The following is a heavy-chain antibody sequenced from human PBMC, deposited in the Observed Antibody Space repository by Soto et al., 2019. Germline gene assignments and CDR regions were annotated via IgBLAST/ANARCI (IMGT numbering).Heavy chain of an antibody. D-gene: IGHD5-12*01. CDR1: GYSFTTYG. Sequence: ASVKVSCKASGYSFTTYGINWVRQAPGQGLEWMEWINTNSDHTDHAQTLQGRVTMTRNISISTAYMELSSLRSDDTAVYYCAIRTDGYNFDFWGQGTLVTVSS. V-gene: IGHV1-8*01. CDR3: AIRTDGYNFDF. CDR2: INTNSDHT. J-gene: IGHJ4*02.